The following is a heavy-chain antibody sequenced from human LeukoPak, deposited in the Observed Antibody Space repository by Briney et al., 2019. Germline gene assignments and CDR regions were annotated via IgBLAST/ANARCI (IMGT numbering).Heavy chain of an antibody. CDR2: INHSGST. Sequence: ASETLSLTCAVYGGSFSGYYWSWIRQPPGKGLEWIGEINHSGSTNYNPSLKSRVTISVDTSKNQFSLKLSSVTAADTAIYYCARAVSGRFDYWGQGTLVTVSS. J-gene: IGHJ4*02. V-gene: IGHV4-34*01. D-gene: IGHD6-19*01. CDR3: ARAVSGRFDY. CDR1: GGSFSGYY.